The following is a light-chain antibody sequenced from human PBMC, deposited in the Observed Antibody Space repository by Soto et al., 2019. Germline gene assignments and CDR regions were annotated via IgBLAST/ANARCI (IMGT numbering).Light chain of an antibody. CDR2: SNN. J-gene: IGLJ2*01. CDR1: SSNIGSNT. V-gene: IGLV1-44*01. CDR3: AAWDDSLNGSV. Sequence: QSVLTQPPSASGTPGQRVTISCSGSSSNIGSNTVNWYQQLPVTAPKLLIYSNNQRPSGVPDRFSGSKSGTSASLAISGLQSEDEADYYCAAWDDSLNGSVFGGGTKLTVL.